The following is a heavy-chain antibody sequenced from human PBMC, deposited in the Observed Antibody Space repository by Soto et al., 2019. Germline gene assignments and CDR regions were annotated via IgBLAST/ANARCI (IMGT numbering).Heavy chain of an antibody. V-gene: IGHV3-23*01. CDR3: AKSPPYYDFWSGPNWFDP. CDR1: GFTFSSYA. Sequence: EVQLLESGGGLVQPGGSLRLSCAASGFTFSSYAMSWVRQAPGKGLEWVSAISGSGGSTYYADSVKGRFTISRDNSKNTLYLQMNSLRAEDTAVYYCAKSPPYYDFWSGPNWFDPWGQGTLVTVSS. J-gene: IGHJ5*02. CDR2: ISGSGGST. D-gene: IGHD3-3*01.